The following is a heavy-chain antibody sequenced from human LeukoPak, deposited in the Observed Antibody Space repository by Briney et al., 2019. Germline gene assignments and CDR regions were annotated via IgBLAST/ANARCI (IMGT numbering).Heavy chain of an antibody. CDR1: GFTFSGYW. V-gene: IGHV3-7*01. D-gene: IGHD3-10*01. CDR2: IKQDGSVK. CDR3: VSAIRGSPIDY. J-gene: IGHJ4*02. Sequence: GGSLRLSCAASGFTFSGYWMHWVRQAPGKGLEWVANIKQDGSVKYYVDSVKGRFTISRDNAKNSLFLQMNSLRAEDTAIYYCVSAIRGSPIDYWGQGTLVSVPS.